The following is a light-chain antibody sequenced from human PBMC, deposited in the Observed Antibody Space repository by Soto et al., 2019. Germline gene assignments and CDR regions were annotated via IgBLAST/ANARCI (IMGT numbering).Light chain of an antibody. CDR3: QQYGSSPTWT. Sequence: VKNSPASLSVSPGERASLSCRASQSVRISLAWYQQKPGQAPRLLIYEASTRATGIPVRFSGSGSGTEFTLTISRLEPEDSAVYYCQQYGSSPTWTFGQGTKVDIK. V-gene: IGKV3-20*01. CDR1: QSVRIS. J-gene: IGKJ1*01. CDR2: EAS.